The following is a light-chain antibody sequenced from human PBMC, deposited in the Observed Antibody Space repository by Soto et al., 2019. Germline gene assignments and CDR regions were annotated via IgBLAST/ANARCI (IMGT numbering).Light chain of an antibody. V-gene: IGKV3-15*01. CDR3: QQYHNWPRPLY. Sequence: EIVMTQSPATLSVSPGERATLSCRASQSISSNLAWYQQKPGQAPRLLISGASARAPGIPARFSGSVSGREFTLTIGSMQSEDFARYYCQQYHNWPRPLYFGGGTKVEI. J-gene: IGKJ4*01. CDR1: QSISSN. CDR2: GAS.